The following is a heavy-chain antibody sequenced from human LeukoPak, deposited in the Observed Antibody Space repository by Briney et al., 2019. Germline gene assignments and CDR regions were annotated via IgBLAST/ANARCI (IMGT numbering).Heavy chain of an antibody. CDR2: IGSSSSYI. Sequence: GGSLRLSCAASRFTFSSYSMNWVRQAPGKGLEWVSSIGSSSSYIYYADSVKGRFTISRDNAKNSLYLQMNSLRAEDTAVYYCARVGVDYSGNIIKYYFDYWGQGTLVTVSS. CDR3: ARVGVDYSGNIIKYYFDY. V-gene: IGHV3-21*01. D-gene: IGHD4-23*01. CDR1: RFTFSSYS. J-gene: IGHJ4*02.